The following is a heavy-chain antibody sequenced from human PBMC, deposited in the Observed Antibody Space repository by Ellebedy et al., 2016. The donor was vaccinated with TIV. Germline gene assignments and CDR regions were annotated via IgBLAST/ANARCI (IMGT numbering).Heavy chain of an antibody. CDR3: ARHLSRDPMTFDD. Sequence: SETLSLTCTVSGGSFSSYYWSWIRQPPGRGLEWIGYIYYSGYTNYNPSLKSRVTISIDTSKNQFSLKVNSVTAADTAVYYCARHLSRDPMTFDDWGRGTLVTVSS. CDR2: IYYSGYT. V-gene: IGHV4-59*08. J-gene: IGHJ4*02. CDR1: GGSFSSYY.